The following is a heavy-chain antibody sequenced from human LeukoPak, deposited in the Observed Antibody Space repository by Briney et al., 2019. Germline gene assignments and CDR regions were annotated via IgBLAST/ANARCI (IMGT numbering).Heavy chain of an antibody. CDR2: INAYNGNT. CDR1: GYTFTSYD. V-gene: IGHV1-18*04. D-gene: IGHD2-21*02. Sequence: ASVKVSCKASGYTFTSYDISWVRQAPGQGLEWMGWINAYNGNTNYAQKLQGRVTMTRDTSISTAYMELSRLRSDDTAVYYCARDRVAYCGGDCYSEWFDPWGQGALVSVSS. CDR3: ARDRVAYCGGDCYSEWFDP. J-gene: IGHJ5*02.